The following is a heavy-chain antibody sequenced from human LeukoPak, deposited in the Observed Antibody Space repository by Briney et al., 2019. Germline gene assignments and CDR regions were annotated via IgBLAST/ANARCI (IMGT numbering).Heavy chain of an antibody. J-gene: IGHJ4*02. D-gene: IGHD3-10*01. CDR3: ARDRTDYYGSGSYYKPLGY. Sequence: GASVKVSCKASGYTFTSYYMHWVRQAPGQGLEWMGIINPGGGSTSYAQKFQGRVTMTRDTSTSTVYMELSSLRSEDTAVYYCARDRTDYYGSGSYYKPLGYWGQGTLVTVSS. V-gene: IGHV1-46*01. CDR2: INPGGGST. CDR1: GYTFTSYY.